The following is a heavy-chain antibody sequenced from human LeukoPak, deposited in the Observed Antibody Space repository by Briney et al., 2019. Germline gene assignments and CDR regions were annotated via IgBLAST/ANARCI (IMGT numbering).Heavy chain of an antibody. J-gene: IGHJ6*03. Sequence: PGGSLRLSCEASGFTFSSYAMHWVRQAPGKGLEYVSAISSNGGSTYYANSVKGRFTISRDNSKNTLYLQMGSLRAEDMAVYYCARKHYYYYYMDVWGKGTTVTISS. CDR3: ARKHYYYYYMDV. V-gene: IGHV3-64*01. CDR2: ISSNGGST. CDR1: GFTFSSYA.